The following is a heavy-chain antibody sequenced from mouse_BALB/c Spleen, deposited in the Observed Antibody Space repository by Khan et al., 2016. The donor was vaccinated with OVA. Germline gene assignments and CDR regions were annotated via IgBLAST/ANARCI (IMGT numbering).Heavy chain of an antibody. D-gene: IGHD3-3*01. Sequence: VQLKQSGPGLVKPSQSLSLTCTVTGYSITSDYAWNWIRQFPGNRLEWMGYITYSGRTNYTPSLKSRISITRDTSKNQFFLQLNSVTIDDTATYYCSGGRAYWGQGTLVTVSA. CDR2: ITYSGRT. CDR3: SGGRAY. V-gene: IGHV3-2*02. CDR1: GYSITSDYA. J-gene: IGHJ3*01.